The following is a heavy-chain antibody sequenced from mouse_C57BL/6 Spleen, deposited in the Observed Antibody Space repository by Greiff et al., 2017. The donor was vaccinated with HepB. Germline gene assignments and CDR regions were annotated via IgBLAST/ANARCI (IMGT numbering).Heavy chain of an antibody. D-gene: IGHD1-1*01. CDR3: ARNNYSGSSLYFDY. Sequence: QVQLQQPGAELVMPGASVKLSCKASGYTFTSYWMHWVKQRPGQGLEWIGEIDPSDSYTNYNQKFKGKSTLTVDKSSSTAYMQLRSLTSEDSAVYCGARNNYSGSSLYFDYWGQGTTLTVSS. CDR2: IDPSDSYT. V-gene: IGHV1-69*01. CDR1: GYTFTSYW. J-gene: IGHJ2*01.